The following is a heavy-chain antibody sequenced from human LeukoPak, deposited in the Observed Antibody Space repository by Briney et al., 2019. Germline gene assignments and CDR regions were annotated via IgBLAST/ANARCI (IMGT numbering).Heavy chain of an antibody. CDR2: INPNSGGT. J-gene: IGHJ4*02. Sequence: ASVKVSCKASGYNFNSYGISWVRQAPGQGLEWMGWINPNSGGTNYAQKFQGRVTMTRDTSISTAYMELSRLRSDDTAVYYCARDRSFAGSGSYYSRTFDYWGQGTLVTVSS. V-gene: IGHV1-2*02. D-gene: IGHD3-10*01. CDR3: ARDRSFAGSGSYYSRTFDY. CDR1: GYNFNSYG.